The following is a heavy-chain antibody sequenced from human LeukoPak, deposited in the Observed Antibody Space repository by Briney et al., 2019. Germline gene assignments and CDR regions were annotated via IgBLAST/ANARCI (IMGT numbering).Heavy chain of an antibody. CDR3: ARGYINYSR. CDR1: GGSFSGYY. Sequence: SETLSLTCAVYGGSFSGYYWSWIRQPPGKGLEWIGEINHSGSTNYNPPLKSRVTISVDTSKNQFSLKLSSVTAADTALYYCARGYINYSRWGQGTLVTVSS. D-gene: IGHD4-11*01. J-gene: IGHJ4*02. CDR2: INHSGST. V-gene: IGHV4-34*01.